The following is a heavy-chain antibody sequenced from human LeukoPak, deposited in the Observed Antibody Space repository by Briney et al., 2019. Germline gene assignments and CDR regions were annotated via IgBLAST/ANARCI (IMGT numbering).Heavy chain of an antibody. CDR3: AKDWGMVRGVINY. J-gene: IGHJ4*02. D-gene: IGHD3-10*01. Sequence: EGSLRLSCAASGFTFSSYGMHWVRQAPGKGLEWVAVISYDGSNKYYADSVKGRFTISRDNSKNTLYLQMNSLRAEDTAVYYCAKDWGMVRGVINYWGQGTLVTVSS. V-gene: IGHV3-30*18. CDR1: GFTFSSYG. CDR2: ISYDGSNK.